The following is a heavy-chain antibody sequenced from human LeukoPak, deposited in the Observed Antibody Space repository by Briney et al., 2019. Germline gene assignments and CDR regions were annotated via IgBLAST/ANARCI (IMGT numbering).Heavy chain of an antibody. J-gene: IGHJ4*02. CDR2: ISGSGGST. CDR3: GRDLSLYSSGWYLGY. Sequence: HTGGSLRLSCAASGFTFSSYAMSWVRQAPGKGLEWVSAISGSGGSTYYADSVKGRFTISRDNSRNTLYLQMNSLRAEDTAVYYCGRDLSLYSSGWYLGYWGQGTLVTVSS. CDR1: GFTFSSYA. D-gene: IGHD6-19*01. V-gene: IGHV3-23*01.